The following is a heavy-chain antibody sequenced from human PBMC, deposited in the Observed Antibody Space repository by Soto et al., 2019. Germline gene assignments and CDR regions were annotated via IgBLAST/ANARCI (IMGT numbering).Heavy chain of an antibody. CDR3: ARDNYGMYV. J-gene: IGHJ6*02. CDR2: ISYDGNNK. V-gene: IGHV3-30-3*01. Sequence: GGSLRLSCAASGFTFSNFNIHWVRQAPGKGLEWLAVISYDGNNKYYADSVKGRFTISRDNSKNSLYLQMNSLRPEDTAVYYCARDNYGMYVWGQGSTVTVSS. CDR1: GFTFSNFN.